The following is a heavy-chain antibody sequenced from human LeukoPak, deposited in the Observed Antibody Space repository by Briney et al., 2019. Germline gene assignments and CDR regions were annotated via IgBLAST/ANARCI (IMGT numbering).Heavy chain of an antibody. V-gene: IGHV4-59*11. CDR1: GGSISSHY. CDR2: TFYTGST. Sequence: SETLSLTCTVSGGSISSHYWSWIRQSPGRGLEWIGFTFYTGSTNSNPSLKSRVTMSADPSKNQVSLRLISVTAADTAIYYCARDSGSYANQDAFDIWGQGTMVTVSS. D-gene: IGHD1-26*01. CDR3: ARDSGSYANQDAFDI. J-gene: IGHJ3*02.